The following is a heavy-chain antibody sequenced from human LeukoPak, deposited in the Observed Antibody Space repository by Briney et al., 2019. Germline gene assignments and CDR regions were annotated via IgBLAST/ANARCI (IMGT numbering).Heavy chain of an antibody. J-gene: IGHJ4*02. CDR1: GGSISSYY. D-gene: IGHD1-26*01. V-gene: IGHV4-59*01. Sequence: SETLSLTCIASGGSISSYYWSWIRQPPGKGLEWIGYIYYSGSTNYNPSLKSRVTISVDTSKNQFSLKLSSVTAADTAVYYCTRWELLSGCFDYWGQGTLVTVSS. CDR3: TRWELLSGCFDY. CDR2: IYYSGST.